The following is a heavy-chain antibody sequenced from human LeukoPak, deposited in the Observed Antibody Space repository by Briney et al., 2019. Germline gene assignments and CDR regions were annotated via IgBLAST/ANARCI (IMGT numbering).Heavy chain of an antibody. CDR1: GFTFSSYA. CDR2: ISYDGSNK. D-gene: IGHD5-24*01. V-gene: IGHV3-30*04. CDR3: ARGLGDGYNPNY. J-gene: IGHJ4*02. Sequence: PGGSLRLSCAASGFTFSSYAMHWVRQAPGKGLEWVAVISYDGSNKYYADSVKGRFTISRDNSKNTLYLQMNSLRAEDTAVYYCARGLGDGYNPNYWGQGTLVTVSS.